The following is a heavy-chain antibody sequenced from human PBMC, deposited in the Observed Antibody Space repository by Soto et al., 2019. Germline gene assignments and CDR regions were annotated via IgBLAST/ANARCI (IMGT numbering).Heavy chain of an antibody. CDR2: IYYSGNT. CDR1: GGSISIYY. CDR3: ARGPPTTVAGYWFDP. D-gene: IGHD6-19*01. J-gene: IGHJ5*02. V-gene: IGHV4-59*01. Sequence: SETLSLTCTVSGGSISIYYWSWIRQPPGKGLEWIGYIYYSGNTNYNPSLKSRVTISMDTSKNQLSLKLRSVTAADTAVYYCARGPPTTVAGYWFDPWGQGTLVTVSS.